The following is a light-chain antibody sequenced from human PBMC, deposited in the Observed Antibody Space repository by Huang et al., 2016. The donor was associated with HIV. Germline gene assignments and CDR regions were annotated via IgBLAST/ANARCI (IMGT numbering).Light chain of an antibody. CDR3: QQYYSTPA. Sequence: DIVMTQSPDSLPVSLGARATINCKSSQRVLASSNKKNYLAWYQQQPGQPPKRLLYWASVRESGVPDRFRGSGSGTEFTLTINNLQAEDVAVYYCQQYYSTPAFGQGTNVDI. V-gene: IGKV4-1*01. J-gene: IGKJ1*01. CDR1: QRVLASSNKKNY. CDR2: WAS.